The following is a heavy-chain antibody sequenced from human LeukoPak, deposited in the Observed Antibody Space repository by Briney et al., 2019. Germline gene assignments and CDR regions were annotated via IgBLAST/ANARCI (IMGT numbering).Heavy chain of an antibody. CDR1: GGTFSSYA. Sequence: GASVKVSCKASGGTFSSYAISWVRQAPGQGLEWVGGIIPIFGTANYAQKFQGRVTITADESTSTAYMEPSSLRSEDTAVYYCARGIVGATAPFQHWGQGTLVTVSS. CDR2: IIPIFGTA. CDR3: ARGIVGATAPFQH. V-gene: IGHV1-69*13. J-gene: IGHJ1*01. D-gene: IGHD1-26*01.